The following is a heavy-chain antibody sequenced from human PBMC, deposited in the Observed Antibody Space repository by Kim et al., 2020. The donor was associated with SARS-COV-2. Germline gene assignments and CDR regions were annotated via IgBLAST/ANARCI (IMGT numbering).Heavy chain of an antibody. J-gene: IGHJ3*02. CDR3: AREKYGDYSNAFDI. V-gene: IGHV4-31*02. Sequence: NPARKSRVTISVDTSKNQFSLKLSSVTAADTAVYYCAREKYGDYSNAFDIWGQGTMVTVSS. D-gene: IGHD4-17*01.